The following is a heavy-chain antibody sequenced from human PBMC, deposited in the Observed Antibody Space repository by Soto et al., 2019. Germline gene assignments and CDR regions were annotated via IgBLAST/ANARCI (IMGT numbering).Heavy chain of an antibody. CDR3: AWGGAFDI. V-gene: IGHV1-18*03. J-gene: IGHJ3*02. CDR1: GYSFTSYG. D-gene: IGHD3-16*01. Sequence: QVQLVQSGSEVGKPGASVKVSCKSSGYSFTSYGISWVRQAPGQGLEWMGWISVNNGNTNYAQSLQGRVTMTTDTSTSSAYMELWRLRSDDMAISYCAWGGAFDIWGQGTLVTVS. CDR2: ISVNNGNT.